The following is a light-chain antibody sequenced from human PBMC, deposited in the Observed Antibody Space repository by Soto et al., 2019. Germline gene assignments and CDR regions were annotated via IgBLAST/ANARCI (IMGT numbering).Light chain of an antibody. CDR1: SSNIGSNY. CDR2: EVN. V-gene: IGLV1-47*01. CDR3: SSHNTIGTLQV. J-gene: IGLJ1*01. Sequence: QSVLTQPPSASGTPGQRVTISCSGSSSNIGSNYVYWYQQLSGDPKLMIYEVNIRTSGVSNRFSGSKSGNTASLTISGLQAEDEADYYCSSHNTIGTLQVFGPGTKVTVL.